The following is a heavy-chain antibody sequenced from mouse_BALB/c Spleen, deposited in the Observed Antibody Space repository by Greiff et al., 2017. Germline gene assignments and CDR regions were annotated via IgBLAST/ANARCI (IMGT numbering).Heavy chain of an antibody. CDR1: GFSLTSYD. D-gene: IGHD3-1*01. Sequence: QVQLKESGPGLVAPSQSLSITCTVSGFSLTSYDISWIRQPPGKGLEWLGVIWTGGGTNYNSAFMSRLSISKDNSKSQVFLKMNSLQTDDTAIYYCVREGSSGYGRMDYWGQGTSVTVSS. CDR2: IWTGGGT. J-gene: IGHJ4*01. CDR3: VREGSSGYGRMDY. V-gene: IGHV2-9-2*01.